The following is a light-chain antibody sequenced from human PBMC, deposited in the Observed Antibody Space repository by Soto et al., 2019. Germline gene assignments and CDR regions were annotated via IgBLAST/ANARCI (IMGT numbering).Light chain of an antibody. Sequence: DNVMTQSPDSLAVSLGERATINCKSSQSVLYSSNNKNYLAWYQQKPGQPPKLLIYWASTRESGVPDRFSGSGSGTDFTLTISSLQAEDVAVYYCHQYYNTGTFGQGTKLEIK. V-gene: IGKV4-1*01. J-gene: IGKJ2*01. CDR2: WAS. CDR3: HQYYNTGT. CDR1: QSVLYSSNNKNY.